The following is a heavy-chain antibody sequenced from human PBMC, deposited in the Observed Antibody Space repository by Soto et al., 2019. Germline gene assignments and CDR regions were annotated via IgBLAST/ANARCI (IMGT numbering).Heavy chain of an antibody. Sequence: QVQLVQSGAEVKKPGSSVKVSCKASGGTFSSYTISWVRQAPGQGLEWMGRIIPILGIANYAQKFQGRVTFTGXKPTSTAYMELSRLRAEDTAVYYCARDFVEMATIDWGQGTLVTVSS. CDR3: ARDFVEMATID. J-gene: IGHJ4*02. D-gene: IGHD5-12*01. CDR1: GGTFSSYT. CDR2: IIPILGIA. V-gene: IGHV1-69*02.